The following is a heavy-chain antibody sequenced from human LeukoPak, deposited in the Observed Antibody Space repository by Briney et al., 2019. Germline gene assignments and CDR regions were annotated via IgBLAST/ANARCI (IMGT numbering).Heavy chain of an antibody. V-gene: IGHV1-18*01. CDR2: ISAYNGNT. CDR1: GYTFTSYD. D-gene: IGHD3-22*01. CDR3: ARDPILAYDSSGYYYSRFDY. Sequence: ASVKVSCKASGYTFTSYDINWVRQATGQGLEWMGWISAYNGNTNYAQKLQGRVTMTTDTSTSTAYMELRSLRSDDTAVYYCARDPILAYDSSGYYYSRFDYWGQGTLVTVSS. J-gene: IGHJ4*02.